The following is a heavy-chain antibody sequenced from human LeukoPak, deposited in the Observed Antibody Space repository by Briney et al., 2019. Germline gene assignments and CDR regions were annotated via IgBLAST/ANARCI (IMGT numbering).Heavy chain of an antibody. D-gene: IGHD2/OR15-2a*01. CDR2: IYPGDSDT. CDR3: ARQVINLAPVFFDY. V-gene: IGHV5-51*01. J-gene: IGHJ4*02. CDR1: GYRFTSDW. Sequence: GESLKISCKGSGYRFTSDWIGWVRQMPGKGLEWMGIIYPGDSDTRYSPSFQGQVTISADKSISTAYLQWSSLKASDTAMYYCARQVINLAPVFFDYWGQGTLVTVSS.